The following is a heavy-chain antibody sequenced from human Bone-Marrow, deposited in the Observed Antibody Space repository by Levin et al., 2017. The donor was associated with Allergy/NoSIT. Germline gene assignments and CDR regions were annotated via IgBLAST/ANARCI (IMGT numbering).Heavy chain of an antibody. Sequence: GGSLRLSCAASGITLNNYTLTWVRQAPGKGLEWVSSISSKSTYIHYADSVKGRFIISRDNAKKSLSLQMNSLRAEDTAIYYCASRITAPGGLDVWGQGTTVTVSS. D-gene: IGHD3-3*01. CDR1: GITLNNYT. CDR3: ASRITAPGGLDV. J-gene: IGHJ6*02. CDR2: ISSKSTYI. V-gene: IGHV3-21*01.